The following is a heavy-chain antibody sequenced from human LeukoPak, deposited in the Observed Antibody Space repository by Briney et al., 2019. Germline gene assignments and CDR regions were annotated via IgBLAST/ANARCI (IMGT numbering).Heavy chain of an antibody. Sequence: SETLSLTCTVSGGSISSYYWSWIRQPPGKGLEWIGYIYYSGSTNYNPSLKSRVTISVDTSKNQFSLKLSSVTAADTAVYYCARTRGSYSAFDIWGQGTMVTVSS. D-gene: IGHD1-26*01. J-gene: IGHJ3*02. V-gene: IGHV4-59*01. CDR3: ARTRGSYSAFDI. CDR2: IYYSGST. CDR1: GGSISSYY.